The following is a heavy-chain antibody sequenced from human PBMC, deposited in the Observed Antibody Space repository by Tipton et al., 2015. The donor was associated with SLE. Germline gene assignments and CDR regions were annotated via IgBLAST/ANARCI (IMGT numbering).Heavy chain of an antibody. CDR3: ARDPLPGYDGRDV. V-gene: IGHV3-30*04. CDR2: ISYDGSNK. D-gene: IGHD2-15*01. J-gene: IGHJ6*02. Sequence: SLRLSCAASGFTFSTYAMHWVRQAPGKGLEWVALISYDGSNKYYADSVKGRFTISRDNSKNTLYLQMNSLRAEDTAVYYCARDPLPGYDGRDVGGQGTPVTGS. CDR1: GFTFSTYA.